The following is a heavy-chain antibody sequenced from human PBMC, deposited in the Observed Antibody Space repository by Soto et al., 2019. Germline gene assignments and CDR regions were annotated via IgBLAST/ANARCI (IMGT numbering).Heavy chain of an antibody. CDR1: GYTFTGYY. V-gene: IGHV1-2*02. CDR2: INPNSGGT. CDR3: ARVRPDSSGYYYGPSIDY. Sequence: ASVKVSCKASGYTFTGYYMHWVRQAPGQGLEWMGWINPNSGGTNYAQKFQGRVTMTRDTSISTAYMELSRLRSDDTAVYYCARVRPDSSGYYYGPSIDYWGQGTMVTVSS. D-gene: IGHD3-22*01. J-gene: IGHJ4*02.